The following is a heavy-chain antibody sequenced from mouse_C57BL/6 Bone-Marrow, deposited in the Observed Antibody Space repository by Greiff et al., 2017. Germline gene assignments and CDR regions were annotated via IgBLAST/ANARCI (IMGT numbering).Heavy chain of an antibody. V-gene: IGHV2-4*01. D-gene: IGHD1-1*01. Sequence: QVQLKQSGPGLVQPSQSLSITCTVSGFSLTSYGVHWVRQPPGKGLEWLGVIWSGGSTDYNAAFISRLSISKDNSKSQVFFKMNSLQADDTAIYYCAKSSSIDYYGSSFAYWGQGTLVTVSA. CDR3: AKSSSIDYYGSSFAY. CDR1: GFSLTSYG. CDR2: IWSGGST. J-gene: IGHJ3*01.